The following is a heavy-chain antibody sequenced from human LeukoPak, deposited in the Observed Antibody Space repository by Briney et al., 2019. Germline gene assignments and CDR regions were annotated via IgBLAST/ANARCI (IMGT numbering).Heavy chain of an antibody. V-gene: IGHV3-20*04. CDR3: ARTVSSAGWSDDAFDI. D-gene: IGHD6-19*01. J-gene: IGHJ3*02. Sequence: GGSLGLSCAASGFTFDDYGMSWARQAPGKGLEWVSGINWDGGSTGYADSVKGRFTISRDNAKNFLYLQMNSLRAEDTALYYCARTVSSAGWSDDAFDIWGQGTMVTASS. CDR2: INWDGGST. CDR1: GFTFDDYG.